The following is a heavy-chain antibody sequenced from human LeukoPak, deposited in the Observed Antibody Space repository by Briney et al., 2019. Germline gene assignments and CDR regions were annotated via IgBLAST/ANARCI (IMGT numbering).Heavy chain of an antibody. CDR1: GFTFSTYS. D-gene: IGHD4-17*01. CDR3: ARVVNDCGGRKRLGGYYLDY. V-gene: IGHV3-21*01. J-gene: IGHJ4*02. CDR2: ISSSRSYI. Sequence: PGGSLRLSCAASGFTFSTYSMSWVRQAPGKGLEWVSSISSSRSYIYYPDSVKGRFTISRANAKNSLYLQMNSLKAEDMAVYYCARVVNDCGGRKRLGGYYLDYWGQGTLVTVSS.